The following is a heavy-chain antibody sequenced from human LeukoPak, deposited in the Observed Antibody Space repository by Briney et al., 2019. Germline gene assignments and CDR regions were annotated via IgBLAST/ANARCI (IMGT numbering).Heavy chain of an antibody. CDR3: ATIFPGIAAAGTFDC. CDR1: GYTFTSYY. V-gene: IGHV1-46*01. J-gene: IGHJ4*02. CDR2: INPSGGST. Sequence: ASVKVSCKASGYTFTSYYMHWVRQAPGQGLEWMGIINPSGGSTSYAQKFQGRVTMTRDMSTSTVYMELSSLRSEDTAVYYCATIFPGIAAAGTFDCWGQGTLVTVSS. D-gene: IGHD6-13*01.